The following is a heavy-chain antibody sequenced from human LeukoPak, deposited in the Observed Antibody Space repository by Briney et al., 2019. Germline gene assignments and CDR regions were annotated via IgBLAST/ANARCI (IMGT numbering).Heavy chain of an antibody. CDR1: GYSFTYW. CDR2: IYSGDSHT. CDR3: ASARHGDYVWDY. J-gene: IGHJ4*02. V-gene: IGHV5-51*01. Sequence: GESLKISCKGSGYSFTYWIGWVRQMPGKGLEWMGIIYSGDSHTKYSPSFQGRVTISVDNSVSTAYLQWSSLEASDTAMYYCASARHGDYVWDYWGQGTLVTVSS. D-gene: IGHD4-17*01.